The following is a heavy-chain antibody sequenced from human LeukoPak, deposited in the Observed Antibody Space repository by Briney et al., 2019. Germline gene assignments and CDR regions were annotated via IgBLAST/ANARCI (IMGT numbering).Heavy chain of an antibody. Sequence: GASVKVSCKASGYTFTSYGISWVRQAPGQGLEWMGWISAYNGNTNYAQKLQGRVTMTTDTSTSTAYMELSSLRSEDTAVYYCARSITMIDENDYWGQGTLVTVSS. CDR1: GYTFTSYG. J-gene: IGHJ4*02. D-gene: IGHD3-22*01. CDR3: ARSITMIDENDY. V-gene: IGHV1-18*01. CDR2: ISAYNGNT.